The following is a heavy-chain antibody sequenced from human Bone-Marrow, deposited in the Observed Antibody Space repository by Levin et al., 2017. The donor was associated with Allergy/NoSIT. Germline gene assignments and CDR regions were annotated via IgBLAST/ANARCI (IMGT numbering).Heavy chain of an antibody. CDR3: AKMQYSNHLYYGMDV. CDR1: GFRLNDFA. D-gene: IGHD4-11*01. V-gene: IGHV3-9*01. J-gene: IGHJ6*02. CDR2: IGWNSAPI. Sequence: GGSLRLSCAASGFRLNDFALFWVRQAPGKGLEWVSGIGWNSAPIGYADSVRGRFTISRDTAKNSLYLDMTSLRVEDTPLYYCAKMQYSNHLYYGMDVWGQGTAVTVSS.